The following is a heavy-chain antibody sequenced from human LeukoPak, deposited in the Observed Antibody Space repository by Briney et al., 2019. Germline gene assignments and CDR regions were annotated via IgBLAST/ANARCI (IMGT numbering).Heavy chain of an antibody. CDR3: ARHLTSSSWYGPFDY. CDR1: GYSFTSNW. D-gene: IGHD6-13*01. J-gene: IGHJ4*02. CDR2: IYPGDSDT. Sequence: GESLKISCKGSGYSFTSNWIGWVRQMPGKGLEWMGIIYPGDSDTRYSPSFQGQVTISADKSISTAYLQWSSLKASDTAMYYCARHLTSSSWYGPFDYWGQGTLVTVSS. V-gene: IGHV5-51*01.